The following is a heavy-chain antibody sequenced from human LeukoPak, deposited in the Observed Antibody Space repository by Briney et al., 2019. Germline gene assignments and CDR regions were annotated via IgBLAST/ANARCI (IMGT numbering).Heavy chain of an antibody. CDR2: INLGDSYT. CDR3: ARLLTTRGPVTVTPSYPDSPNWFDP. CDR1: GNTFINDW. D-gene: IGHD4/OR15-4a*01. V-gene: IGHV5-51*01. Sequence: GESLKISCKGSGNTFINDWIAWVRQMPGKGLEWMGIINLGDSYTRYSPSFQGQVTISADRSISTAYLQWSSLKASDTAIYYCARLLTTRGPVTVTPSYPDSPNWFDPWGQGTLVTVSS. J-gene: IGHJ5*02.